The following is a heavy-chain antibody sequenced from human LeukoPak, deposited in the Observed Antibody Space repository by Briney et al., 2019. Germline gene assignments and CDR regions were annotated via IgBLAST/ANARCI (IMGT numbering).Heavy chain of an antibody. CDR2: IKSKPDGGTT. V-gene: IGHV3-15*01. CDR3: AKGETTVTKLLQH. CDR1: GFSFNIGW. D-gene: IGHD4-17*01. Sequence: GGSLRLSCAVSGFSFNIGWMSWVRQAPGKGLEWVGRIKSKPDGGTTDYAAPVKGRFIISRDDSKNMLSLQMNSLRAEDTAVYYCAKGETTVTKLLQHWGQGTLVTVSS. J-gene: IGHJ1*01.